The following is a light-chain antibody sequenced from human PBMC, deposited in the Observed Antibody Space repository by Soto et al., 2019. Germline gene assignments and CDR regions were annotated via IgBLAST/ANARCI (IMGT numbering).Light chain of an antibody. J-gene: IGKJ1*01. CDR2: DAS. V-gene: IGKV3-11*01. CDR1: QSVSTS. CDR3: QVRDVWPS. Sequence: IVLTQSPVTLALSPGERAVLSCRASQSVSTSLAWYQHKPGQAPRLFIYDASKRAPGIPARFSGSGSGTDFTLTISSLEPEDFAVYYCQVRDVWPSFGQGTKVGIK.